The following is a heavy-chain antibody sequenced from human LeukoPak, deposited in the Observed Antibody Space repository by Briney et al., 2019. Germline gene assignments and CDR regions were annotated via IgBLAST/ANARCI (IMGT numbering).Heavy chain of an antibody. CDR1: GYTFTGYY. CDR2: INPNSGGT. CDR3: ARCVLLAFPEIDY. J-gene: IGHJ4*02. D-gene: IGHD3-10*01. Sequence: GASVKVSCKASGYTFTGYYMHWVRQAPGQGLEWMGWINPNSGGTNYAQKFQGRVTMNRDTSISPAYMELSRLRSDDTAVYYCARCVLLAFPEIDYWGQGTLVTVSS. V-gene: IGHV1-2*02.